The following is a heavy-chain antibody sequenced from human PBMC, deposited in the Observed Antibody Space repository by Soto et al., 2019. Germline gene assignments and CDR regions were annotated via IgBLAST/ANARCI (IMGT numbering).Heavy chain of an antibody. CDR3: ARRSTYYDILTGYLSWFDP. CDR1: GYTFTSYD. D-gene: IGHD3-9*01. CDR2: MNPNSGNT. J-gene: IGHJ5*02. Sequence: ASVKVSCKASGYTFTSYDINWVRQATGQGLEWMGWMNPNSGNTGYAQKFQGRVTMTRNTSISTAYMELSSLRSEDTAVYYCARRSTYYDILTGYLSWFDPWGQGTLVTVSS. V-gene: IGHV1-8*01.